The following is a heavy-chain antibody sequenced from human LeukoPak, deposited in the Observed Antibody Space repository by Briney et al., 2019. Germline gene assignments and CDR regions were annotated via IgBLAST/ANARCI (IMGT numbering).Heavy chain of an antibody. V-gene: IGHV1-8*01. CDR2: MNPNSGNT. CDR1: GYTFTSYD. CDR3: ARKYLYGSGKPHFDY. D-gene: IGHD3-10*01. J-gene: IGHJ4*02. Sequence: GASVKVSCKASGYTFTSYDINWVRQATGQGLEGMGWMNPNSGNTGYAQKFQGRVTMTRNTSISTAYMELSSLRSDDTAVYYCARKYLYGSGKPHFDYWGQGTLVTVSS.